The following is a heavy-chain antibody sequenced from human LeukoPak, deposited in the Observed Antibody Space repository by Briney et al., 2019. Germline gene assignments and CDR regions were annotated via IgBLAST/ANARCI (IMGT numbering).Heavy chain of an antibody. D-gene: IGHD2-15*01. J-gene: IGHJ5*02. CDR1: GFTFSGSA. Sequence: GGSLRLSCAASGFTFSGSAVHWVRQSSGKGLEWVGHIDKRDNLYATAYAESVKGRFTISRDDSKDTAFLHMDSLKTEDTALYYCTRDRGTYNWFDPWGQGTLVTVSS. V-gene: IGHV3-73*01. CDR3: TRDRGTYNWFDP. CDR2: IDKRDNLYAT.